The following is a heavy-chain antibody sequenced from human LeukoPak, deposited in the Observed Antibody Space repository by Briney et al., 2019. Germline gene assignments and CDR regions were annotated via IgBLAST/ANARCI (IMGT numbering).Heavy chain of an antibody. CDR3: AREYSSSSWYSGYYGMDV. D-gene: IGHD6-13*01. CDR1: GFTFSSYG. J-gene: IGHJ6*02. V-gene: IGHV3-33*01. Sequence: GGSLRLSCAASGFTFSSYGMHWVRQAPGKGLEWVAVIWYDGSNKYYADSVKGRFTISRDNSKNTLYLQMNSLRAEDTAVYYCAREYSSSSWYSGYYGMDVWGQGTTVTVSS. CDR2: IWYDGSNK.